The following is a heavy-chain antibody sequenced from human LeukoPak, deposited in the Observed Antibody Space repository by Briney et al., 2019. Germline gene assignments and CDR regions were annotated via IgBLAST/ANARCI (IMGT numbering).Heavy chain of an antibody. Sequence: PSETLSLTCTVSGGSISSSSYYWGWIRQPPGKGLEWIGSIYYSGSTYYNPSLKSRVTISVDTSKNQFSLKLSSVTAADTAVYYCARDDRTWELSDYWGQGTLVTVSS. V-gene: IGHV4-39*07. J-gene: IGHJ4*02. CDR3: ARDDRTWELSDY. CDR2: IYYSGST. D-gene: IGHD1-26*01. CDR1: GGSISSSSYY.